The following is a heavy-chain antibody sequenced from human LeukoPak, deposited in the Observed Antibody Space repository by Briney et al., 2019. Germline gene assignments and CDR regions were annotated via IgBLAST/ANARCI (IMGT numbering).Heavy chain of an antibody. CDR2: IYYSGST. D-gene: IGHD6-19*01. CDR1: GGSISSSSYY. V-gene: IGHV4-39*07. Sequence: SETLSLTCTVSGGSISSSSYYWGWIRQPPGRGLEWIGSIYYSGSTYYNPSLKSRVTIPVDTSKNQFSLKLSSVTAADTAVYYCATSSGWYSESYYFDYWGQGTLVTVSS. J-gene: IGHJ4*02. CDR3: ATSSGWYSESYYFDY.